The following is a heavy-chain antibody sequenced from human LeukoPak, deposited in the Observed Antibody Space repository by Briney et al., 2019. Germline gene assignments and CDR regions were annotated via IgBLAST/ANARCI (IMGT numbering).Heavy chain of an antibody. CDR1: GFTFSSYE. D-gene: IGHD1-7*01. CDR2: ISTSGNTR. J-gene: IGHJ4*02. CDR3: ARELSGTTSYYFDY. V-gene: IGHV3-48*03. Sequence: GGSPRLSCAASGFTFSSYEMNRVRQAPRKGLKWVSYISTSGNTRYYADSVKGRFTISRDNAKNSLYLQMNSLRVEDTAVYYCARELSGTTSYYFDYWGQGTLVTVSS.